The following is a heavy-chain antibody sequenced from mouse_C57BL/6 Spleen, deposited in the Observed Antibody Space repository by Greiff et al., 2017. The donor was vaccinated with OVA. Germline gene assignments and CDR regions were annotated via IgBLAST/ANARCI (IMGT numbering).Heavy chain of an antibody. CDR3: AIQDSSGYVVFAY. J-gene: IGHJ3*01. CDR2: INPSSGYT. Sequence: QVHVKQSGAELAKPGASVKLSCKASGYTFTSYWMHWVKQRPGQGLEWIGYINPSSGYTKYNQKFKDKATLTADKSSSTAYMQLSSLTYEDSAVYYCAIQDSSGYVVFAYWGQGTLVTVSA. CDR1: GYTFTSYW. V-gene: IGHV1-7*01. D-gene: IGHD3-2*02.